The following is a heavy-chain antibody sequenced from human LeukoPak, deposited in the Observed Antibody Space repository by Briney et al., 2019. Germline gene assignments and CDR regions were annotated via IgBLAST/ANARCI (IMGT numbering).Heavy chain of an antibody. CDR1: GGSISSSSYY. V-gene: IGHV4-39*01. CDR3: ARVGTRTGYSYCLYYFDY. D-gene: IGHD5-18*01. Sequence: SETLSLTCTVSGGSISSSSYYWGWIRQPPGKGLEWIGSIYYSGSTYYNPSLKSRVTISVDTSKNQFSLKLSSVTAADTAVYYCARVGTRTGYSYCLYYFDYWGQGTLVTVSS. CDR2: IYYSGST. J-gene: IGHJ4*02.